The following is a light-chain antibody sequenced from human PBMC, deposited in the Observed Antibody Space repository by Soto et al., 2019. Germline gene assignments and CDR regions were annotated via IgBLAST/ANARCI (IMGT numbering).Light chain of an antibody. CDR1: NIGSKS. CDR2: YDS. V-gene: IGLV3-21*04. Sequence: SYELTQPPSVSVAPGKTARITCGGNNIGSKSVHWYQQKPGQAPVLVIYYDSDRPSGIPERFSGSNSGNTATLTISRVEAGDEADYYCQVWDSSSDHREVFGGGTKLTAL. CDR3: QVWDSSSDHREV. J-gene: IGLJ2*01.